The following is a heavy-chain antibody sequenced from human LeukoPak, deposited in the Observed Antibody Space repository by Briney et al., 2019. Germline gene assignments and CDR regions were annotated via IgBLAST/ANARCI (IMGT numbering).Heavy chain of an antibody. CDR2: IYHSGST. CDR3: ARGRYGGYVGPSYYFDY. D-gene: IGHD5-12*01. J-gene: IGHJ4*02. V-gene: IGHV4-38-2*02. CDR1: GYSISSGYY. Sequence: SETLSLACTVSGYSISSGYYWGWIRQPPGKGLEWIGSIYHSGSTYYNPSLKSRATISVDTSKNQFSLKLSSVTAADTAVYYCARGRYGGYVGPSYYFDYWGQGTLVTVSS.